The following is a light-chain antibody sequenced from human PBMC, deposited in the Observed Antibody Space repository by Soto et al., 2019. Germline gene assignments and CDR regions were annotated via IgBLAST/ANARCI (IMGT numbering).Light chain of an antibody. CDR3: QHRSNWPPT. CDR2: DAS. CDR1: QSVSSY. J-gene: IGKJ1*01. Sequence: EIVLTQSTGTLSLSPSERATLFCRASQSVSSYLAWYQQKPGKAPRLLIYDASTWATGIPARFSGSGSGTDFTLIISSLEPEDFAVYYCQHRSNWPPTFGQGTKVDIK. V-gene: IGKV3-11*01.